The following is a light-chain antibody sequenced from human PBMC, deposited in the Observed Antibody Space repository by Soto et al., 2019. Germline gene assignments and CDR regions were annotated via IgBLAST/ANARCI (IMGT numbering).Light chain of an antibody. CDR1: KSVSSTY. CDR3: HQYGSSPWT. CDR2: GAS. J-gene: IGKJ1*01. Sequence: EVVLTQSPGTRSLSPGERATLSCRASKSVSSTYLAWYQQKPGQAPRLLIYGASNRAAGIPDRFSGSGSGTDFTLTITRLEPEDFAVYFFHQYGSSPWTFGQGTKVEI. V-gene: IGKV3-20*01.